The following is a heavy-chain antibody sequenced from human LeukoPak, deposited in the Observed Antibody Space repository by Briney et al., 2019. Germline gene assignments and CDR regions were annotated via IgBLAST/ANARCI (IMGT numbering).Heavy chain of an antibody. CDR2: ISTSGSTI. CDR3: AREGLYNYGYVYGY. J-gene: IGHJ4*02. CDR1: GFTFSDRY. Sequence: GGSLRLSCAASGFTFSDRYMSWIRQAPGKGLEWVSYISTSGSTIYDAPSVGDRFTISRDNAKNSLYLQMDGLSVEDTAVYFCAREGLYNYGYVYGYWGQGTLVTVSS. V-gene: IGHV3-11*04. D-gene: IGHD5-18*01.